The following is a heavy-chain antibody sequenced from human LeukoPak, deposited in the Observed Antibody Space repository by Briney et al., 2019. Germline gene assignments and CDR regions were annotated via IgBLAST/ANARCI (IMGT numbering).Heavy chain of an antibody. CDR2: ISYDGSSK. D-gene: IGHD2-2*01. CDR1: GFTFSSYG. CDR3: ASEGVVVPAARYAFDI. V-gene: IGHV3-30*19. J-gene: IGHJ3*02. Sequence: PGGSLRLSCAASGFTFSSYGMHWVRQAPGKGLEWVAVISYDGSSKYYADSVKGRFTISRDNSKNTLYLQMNSLRAEDTAVYYCASEGVVVPAARYAFDIWGQGTMVTVSS.